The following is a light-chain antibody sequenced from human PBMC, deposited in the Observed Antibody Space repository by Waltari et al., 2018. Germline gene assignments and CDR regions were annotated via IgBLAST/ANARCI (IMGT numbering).Light chain of an antibody. CDR1: SSNIGAGYD. CDR2: GNS. J-gene: IGLJ3*02. CDR3: QSYDNSLSWV. Sequence: QSVLTQPPSVSGAPGQRVTISCTGSSSNIGAGYDVNWYQLVPGTAPKLLIYGNSNRPSGVPDRFAASKSGTSASLAIAGLQAEDGADYYCQSYDNSLSWVFGGGTKLTVL. V-gene: IGLV1-40*01.